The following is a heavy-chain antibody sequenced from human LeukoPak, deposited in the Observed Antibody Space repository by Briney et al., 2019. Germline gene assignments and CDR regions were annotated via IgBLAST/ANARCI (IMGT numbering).Heavy chain of an antibody. CDR2: IYYSGGT. D-gene: IGHD3-22*01. CDR1: GDSISSYH. J-gene: IGHJ4*02. CDR3: ARDGLYDSSGYYMDS. Sequence: SETLSLTCTVPGDSISSYHWSWIRQPPGKGLEWIGYIYYSGGTKYNPSLMSRVTTSVDRAQNQFSLSLKSVTAADTAVYYCARDGLYDSSGYYMDSWGQGTLVIVSS. V-gene: IGHV4-59*01.